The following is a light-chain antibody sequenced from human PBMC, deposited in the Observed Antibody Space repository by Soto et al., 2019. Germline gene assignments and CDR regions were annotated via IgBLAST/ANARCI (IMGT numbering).Light chain of an antibody. V-gene: IGLV7-46*01. J-gene: IGLJ2*01. CDR3: LLSSGGAVI. CDR1: TGAVTSGHY. Sequence: QTVVTQEPSLTVSPGGTVTLTCGSSTGAVTSGHYPYWFQQRPGQAPRTLIYDTTNKHSWTPARFSGSLLGGKAALTLSGAQPEDEADYYCLLSSGGAVIFGGGTKLTVL. CDR2: DTT.